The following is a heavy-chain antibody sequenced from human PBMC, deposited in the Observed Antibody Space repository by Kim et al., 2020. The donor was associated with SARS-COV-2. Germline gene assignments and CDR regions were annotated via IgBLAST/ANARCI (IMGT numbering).Heavy chain of an antibody. CDR1: GFTFSSYG. Sequence: GGSLRLSCAASGFTFSSYGMHWVRQAPGKGLEWVAVIWYDGSNKYYADSVKGRFTISRDNSKNTLYLQMNSLRAEDTAVYYCAKEGYYDSSGYLTTALDYWGQGTLVTVSS. CDR2: IWYDGSNK. V-gene: IGHV3-33*06. CDR3: AKEGYYDSSGYLTTALDY. J-gene: IGHJ4*02. D-gene: IGHD3-22*01.